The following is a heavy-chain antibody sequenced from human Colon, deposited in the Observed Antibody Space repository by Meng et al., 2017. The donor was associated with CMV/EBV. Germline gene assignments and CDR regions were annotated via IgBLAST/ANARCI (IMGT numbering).Heavy chain of an antibody. J-gene: IGHJ4*02. V-gene: IGHV1-69*02. CDR1: GGPFSRYS. Sequence: SVKVSCKASGGPFSRYSVTWVRQAPGQGLEWMGRIIPIPGITYYARKFQGRLTISADKSTSTVYLELSSLRSEDTAFYYCASDDDDDFWTGYYRHWGQGTLVTVSS. CDR3: ASDDDDDFWTGYYRH. D-gene: IGHD3/OR15-3a*01. CDR2: IIPIPGIT.